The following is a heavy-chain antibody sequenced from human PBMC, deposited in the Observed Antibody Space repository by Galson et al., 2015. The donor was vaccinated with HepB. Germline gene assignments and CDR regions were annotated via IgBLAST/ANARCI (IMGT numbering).Heavy chain of an antibody. CDR2: ISESGDST. V-gene: IGHV3-23*01. CDR1: GFTFSTSA. Sequence: GSLRLSCAASGFTFSTSAINWVRRAPGKGLEWVSYISESGDSTYYAASVKARFTISRDNSKNEVYLKMNSLRAEDTAVYYCAKYAPRSNLVGAYDFWGQGTPVTVSS. J-gene: IGHJ4*02. D-gene: IGHD2-8*01. CDR3: AKYAPRSNLVGAYDF.